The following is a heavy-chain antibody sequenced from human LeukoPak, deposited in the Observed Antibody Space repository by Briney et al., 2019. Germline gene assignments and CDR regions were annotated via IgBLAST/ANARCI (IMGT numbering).Heavy chain of an antibody. J-gene: IGHJ4*02. CDR3: ARENGDYSYSFDY. CDR2: ISYDGINK. Sequence: GGSLRLSCAASGFTFSSYGMHWVRQAPGKGLEWVAVISYDGINKYYAEYVKGRFTISRDNSKSTLYLQMNSLRAEDTAVYYCARENGDYSYSFDYWGQETLVTVSS. D-gene: IGHD4-17*01. V-gene: IGHV3-30*03. CDR1: GFTFSSYG.